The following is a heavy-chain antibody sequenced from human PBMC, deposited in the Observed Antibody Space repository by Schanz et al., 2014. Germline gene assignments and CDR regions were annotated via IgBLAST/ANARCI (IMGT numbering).Heavy chain of an antibody. CDR3: ARDGGRDGYNLAFDV. CDR2: MYINSGST. J-gene: IGHJ3*01. V-gene: IGHV3-53*01. D-gene: IGHD5-12*01. Sequence: EARLVDSGGGLVQSGRSLRLSCAVSGFTVNTNYMSWVRQAPGKGLEWISSMYINSGSTQYADSVKGRFIISRDSSKNTLFLQMNSLRAEDTAVYFCARDGGRDGYNLAFDVWGQGTLVTVSS. CDR1: GFTVNTNY.